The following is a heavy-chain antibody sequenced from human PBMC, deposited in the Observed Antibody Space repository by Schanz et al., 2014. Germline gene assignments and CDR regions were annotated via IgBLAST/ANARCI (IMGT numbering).Heavy chain of an antibody. CDR2: INPNSGTT. D-gene: IGHD5-12*01. J-gene: IGHJ4*02. V-gene: IGHV1-2*04. CDR3: ARAFGGYEPAGALGY. Sequence: QVQLIQSGAEVKKPGASVKVSCKASGYTFTGYYMHWVRQAPGQGLEWMGWINPNSGTTNYAQKFQGWVTMTRDTSISTAYMELSRLKSDDTAVYYGARAFGGYEPAGALGYWGQGTLVTVSS. CDR1: GYTFTGYY.